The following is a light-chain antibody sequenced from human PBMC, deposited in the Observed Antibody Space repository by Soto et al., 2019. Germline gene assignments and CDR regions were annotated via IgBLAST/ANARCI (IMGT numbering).Light chain of an antibody. CDR2: GAS. CDR3: QQYGSSPYT. CDR1: QSVSSSY. J-gene: IGKJ2*01. Sequence: EIVLTQSPGTLSLSPGERATLSCRASQSVSSSYLAWYQQKPGQAPRLLIYGASSRATGIPDRFSGSGPVTDFTLTISRLEPEDFAVYYCQQYGSSPYTFGQGTKLEIK. V-gene: IGKV3-20*01.